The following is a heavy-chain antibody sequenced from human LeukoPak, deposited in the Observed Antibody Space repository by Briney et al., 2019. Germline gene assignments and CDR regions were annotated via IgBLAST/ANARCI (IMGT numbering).Heavy chain of an antibody. CDR1: GFTFSSYG. V-gene: IGHV3-33*01. D-gene: IGHD5-24*01. CDR2: IWYDGSNK. CDR3: ARARDGYRTDYFDY. J-gene: IGHJ4*02. Sequence: PGRSLRLSCAASGFTFSSYGMRWVRQAPGKGLEWVAVIWYDGSNKYYADSVKGRFTISRDNSKNTLYLQMNSLRAEDTAVYYCARARDGYRTDYFDYWGQGTLVTVSS.